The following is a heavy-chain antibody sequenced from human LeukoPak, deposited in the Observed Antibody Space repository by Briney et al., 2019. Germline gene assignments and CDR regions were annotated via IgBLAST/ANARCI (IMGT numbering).Heavy chain of an antibody. V-gene: IGHV1-2*06. J-gene: IGHJ4*02. CDR2: INPNSGGT. Sequence: ASVKVSCKASGYTFTGYYMHWVRQAPGQGLEWMGRINPNSGGTNYAQKFQGRVTMTRDTSISTAYMELSRLRSDDTAVYYRASYGDYQKPDFDYWGQGTLVTVSS. D-gene: IGHD4-17*01. CDR3: ASYGDYQKPDFDY. CDR1: GYTFTGYY.